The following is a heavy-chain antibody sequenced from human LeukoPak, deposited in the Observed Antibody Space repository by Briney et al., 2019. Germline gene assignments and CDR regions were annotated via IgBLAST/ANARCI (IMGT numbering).Heavy chain of an antibody. D-gene: IGHD3-3*01. V-gene: IGHV1-8*01. J-gene: IGHJ6*02. CDR2: MNPNSGNT. CDR1: GYTFTSYD. Sequence: GASVKVSCKASGYTFTSYDINWVRQATGQGLEWMGWMNPNSGNTGYAQKFQGRVTMTRNTSISTAYMELSSLRSEDTAVYYCAARDYDFWSGYQYYYYYYGMDVWGQGTTVTVSS. CDR3: AARDYDFWSGYQYYYYYYGMDV.